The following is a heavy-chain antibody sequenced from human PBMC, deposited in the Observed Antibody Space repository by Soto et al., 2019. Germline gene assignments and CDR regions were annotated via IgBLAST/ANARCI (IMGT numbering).Heavy chain of an antibody. Sequence: QVQLQESGPGLVKPSETLSLTCTVSGGSVSSGSYYWSWIRQPPGKGLEWIGYIDYSGSTNYTPSLKRRVTISVDTSKNQFSLKLSSVTAADTAVYYCASARIAVVADYYYGMDVWGQGTTVTVSS. CDR2: IDYSGST. CDR3: ASARIAVVADYYYGMDV. V-gene: IGHV4-61*01. J-gene: IGHJ6*02. CDR1: GGSVSSGSYY. D-gene: IGHD2-15*01.